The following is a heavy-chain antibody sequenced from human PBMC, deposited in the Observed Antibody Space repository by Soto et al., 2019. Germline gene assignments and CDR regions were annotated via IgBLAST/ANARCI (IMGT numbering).Heavy chain of an antibody. Sequence: ASVKVSCKASGYTFTGYYMHWVRQAPGQGLEWMGWINPNSGGTNYAQKFQGWVTMTRDTSISTAYMELSRLRSDDTAVYYCARDLLHRIAAAAGFYYGMDVWGQGTTVTVSS. CDR2: INPNSGGT. CDR1: GYTFTGYY. CDR3: ARDLLHRIAAAAGFYYGMDV. D-gene: IGHD6-13*01. V-gene: IGHV1-2*04. J-gene: IGHJ6*02.